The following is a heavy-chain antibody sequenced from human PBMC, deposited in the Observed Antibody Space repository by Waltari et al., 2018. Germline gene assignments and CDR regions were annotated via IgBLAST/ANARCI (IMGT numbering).Heavy chain of an antibody. J-gene: IGHJ3*02. V-gene: IGHV4-39*01. CDR3: ARGFDAFDI. Sequence: QLQLQESGPGLVKPSETLSLTCTVSGGSTRSSSYYWGWIRQTPGKGLEWIGSIYYSGSTYYNPSLKSRVTISVDTSKNQFSLKLSSVTAADTAVYYCARGFDAFDIWGQGTMVTVSS. CDR2: IYYSGST. CDR1: GGSTRSSSYY.